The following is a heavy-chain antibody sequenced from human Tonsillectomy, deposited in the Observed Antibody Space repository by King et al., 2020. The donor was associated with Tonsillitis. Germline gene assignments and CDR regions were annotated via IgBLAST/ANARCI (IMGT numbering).Heavy chain of an antibody. Sequence: QLVQSGGGLVQPGRSLRLSCTASGFTFGDYALSWFRQAPGEGLEWVGFIRSKAYGGITAYAAAVKGRFTISRDDSKYIAYLQMNSLKTEDTAVYYCTRVDLSGSYRFYYYYMDVWGKGTTVTVSS. CDR2: IRSKAYGGIT. V-gene: IGHV3-49*03. D-gene: IGHD1-26*01. J-gene: IGHJ6*03. CDR1: GFTFGDYA. CDR3: TRVDLSGSYRFYYYYMDV.